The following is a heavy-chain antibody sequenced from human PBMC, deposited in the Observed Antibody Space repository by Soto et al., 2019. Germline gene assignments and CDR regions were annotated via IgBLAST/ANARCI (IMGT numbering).Heavy chain of an antibody. CDR1: GFTFSSYA. Sequence: QVQLVESGGGVVQPGRFLRLSCAASGFTFSSYAMHWVRRAPGKGLEWMAVMSYDGSNKYYADSVKGRFTISRDNSKNTLYLQMNSRRPEDTALYYCARDGGAYWGQGTLVIVSS. V-gene: IGHV3-30-3*01. J-gene: IGHJ4*02. D-gene: IGHD3-16*01. CDR3: ARDGGAY. CDR2: MSYDGSNK.